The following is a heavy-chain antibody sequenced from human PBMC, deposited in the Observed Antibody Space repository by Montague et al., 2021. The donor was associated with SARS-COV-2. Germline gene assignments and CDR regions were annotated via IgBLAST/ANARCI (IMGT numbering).Heavy chain of an antibody. CDR1: GGSISSSSYY. Sequence: TLSLTRTVSGGSISSSSYYWGWIRQPAGKGLEWIGRIYTSGSTNYXPSLKSRVTISVDTSKNQLSLKLSSVTAADTAVYYCARESLHLTGYYNDYFDYWGQGTLVTVSS. CDR3: ARESLHLTGYYNDYFDY. CDR2: IYTSGST. J-gene: IGHJ4*02. V-gene: IGHV4-61*02. D-gene: IGHD3-9*01.